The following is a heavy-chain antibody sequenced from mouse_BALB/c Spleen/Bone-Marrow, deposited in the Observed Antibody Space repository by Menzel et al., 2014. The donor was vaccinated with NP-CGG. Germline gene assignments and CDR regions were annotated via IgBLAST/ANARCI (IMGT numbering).Heavy chain of an antibody. CDR2: INSGGSYS. J-gene: IGHJ4*01. CDR1: GFTFSSYA. D-gene: IGHD1-1*01. V-gene: IGHV5-9-3*01. Sequence: EVHLVESGGGLVKPGGSLKLSCAASGFTFSSYAMSWVRQTPEKRLEWVATINSGGSYSYYPDSVKGRFTISRDNAKNTLYEQMSSLRSEDTAMYYCARRGYGLYAMDSWGEGTPVTVSS. CDR3: ARRGYGLYAMDS.